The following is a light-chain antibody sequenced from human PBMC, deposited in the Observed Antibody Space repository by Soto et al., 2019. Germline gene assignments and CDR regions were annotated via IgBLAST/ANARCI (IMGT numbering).Light chain of an antibody. J-gene: IGKJ2*01. V-gene: IGKV1-5*03. CDR2: KAS. Sequence: DIQMTQSPSTLSASVGDRVTFTCRASHSISSWLAWYQQKPGKAPKLLIYKASIFESGVPSRFGGSGSGTEITLTISSLQPDDFATYDDQHYNSLYTFGSGTKLEIK. CDR1: HSISSW. CDR3: QHYNSLYT.